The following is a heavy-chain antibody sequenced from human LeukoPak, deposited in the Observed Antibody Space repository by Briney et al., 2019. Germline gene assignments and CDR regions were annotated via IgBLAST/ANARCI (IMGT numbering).Heavy chain of an antibody. D-gene: IGHD3-10*01. J-gene: IGHJ4*02. Sequence: GESLKISCKGSGYSFSSHWIAWVRQMPGKGLEWMGVIYPGDSDTTYSPSFQGQVTISVDKSISTAYLQWGSLRASDTAMYYCARPWGRGSGSYLAYWGQGTVVTVSS. V-gene: IGHV5-51*01. CDR1: GYSFSSHW. CDR2: IYPGDSDT. CDR3: ARPWGRGSGSYLAY.